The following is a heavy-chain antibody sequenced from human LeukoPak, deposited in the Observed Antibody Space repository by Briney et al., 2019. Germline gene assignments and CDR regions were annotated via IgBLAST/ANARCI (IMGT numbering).Heavy chain of an antibody. CDR1: GCTVSSNY. D-gene: IGHD3-10*01. Sequence: GGSLRLSCAASGCTVSSNYMSWVRRAPGKGLEWVSVIYSGGSTYYADSVKGRFTISRDNSKNTLYLQMNSLRAEDTAVYYCARLYGSGSHPLDYWGQGTLVTVSS. J-gene: IGHJ4*02. CDR3: ARLYGSGSHPLDY. CDR2: IYSGGST. V-gene: IGHV3-53*01.